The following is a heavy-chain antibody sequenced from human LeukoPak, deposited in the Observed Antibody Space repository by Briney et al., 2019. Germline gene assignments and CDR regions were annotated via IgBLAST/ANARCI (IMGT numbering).Heavy chain of an antibody. CDR2: IDYSGNT. J-gene: IGHJ4*02. Sequence: PSETLSLNCTVSGGSISSYYWSWIRQPPGKGLEWIGNIDYSGNTIYNPALKSRVTLSVDTSKNQFSLNLTSVTAADTAVYYCAREGRLTGYFGGLGFNYWGQGILVTVSS. V-gene: IGHV4-59*01. CDR1: GGSISSYY. D-gene: IGHD6-19*01. CDR3: AREGRLTGYFGGLGFNY.